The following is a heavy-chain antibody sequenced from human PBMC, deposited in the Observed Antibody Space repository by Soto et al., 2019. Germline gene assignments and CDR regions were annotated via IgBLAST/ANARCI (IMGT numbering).Heavy chain of an antibody. CDR1: GFTFNNYG. D-gene: IGHD6-13*01. Sequence: QVQLVESGGGVVQPGRSLRLSCAASGFTFNNYGMHWVRQAPGKGLEWVAVIWNDGSNSYYANSVKGRFTISRDNSKNTLHLQMSSLRAEDTAVYYCARRQIAHPTRGAATARCATDVWGQGTTVTVSS. V-gene: IGHV3-33*08. J-gene: IGHJ6*02. CDR2: IWNDGSNS. CDR3: ARRQIAHPTRGAATARCATDV.